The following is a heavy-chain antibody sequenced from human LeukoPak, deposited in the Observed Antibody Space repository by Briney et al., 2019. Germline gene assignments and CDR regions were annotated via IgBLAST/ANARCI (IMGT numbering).Heavy chain of an antibody. CDR1: GFTFSNSA. D-gene: IGHD3-22*01. Sequence: GGSLRLSCAASGFTFSNSAMYWVRQAPGKGLEWVANIKQDGSEKYYVDSVKGRFTISRDNAKNSLYLQMNSLRAEDTAVYYCARAYDSSGYYFSLGWYFDLWGRGTLVTVSS. V-gene: IGHV3-7*04. CDR3: ARAYDSSGYYFSLGWYFDL. J-gene: IGHJ2*01. CDR2: IKQDGSEK.